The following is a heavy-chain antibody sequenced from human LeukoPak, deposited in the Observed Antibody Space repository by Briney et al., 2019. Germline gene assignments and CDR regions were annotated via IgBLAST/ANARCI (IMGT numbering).Heavy chain of an antibody. J-gene: IGHJ4*02. CDR1: GGSMTNYC. V-gene: IGHV4-59*01. D-gene: IGHD3-22*01. Sequence: PSETLSLTCTVSGGSMTNYCWTWIRQSPGKGLEWIGHTYYSGNTNYNPSLKSRVTISIDTSKNQFSLKLSSVTAADTAVYYCTRGRAYYDSTGYYYWGRGILVTVSS. CDR2: TYYSGNT. CDR3: TRGRAYYDSTGYYY.